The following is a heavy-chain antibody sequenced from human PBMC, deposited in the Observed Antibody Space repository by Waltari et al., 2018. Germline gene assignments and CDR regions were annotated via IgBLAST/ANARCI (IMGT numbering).Heavy chain of an antibody. CDR2: INHGGVT. D-gene: IGHD5-12*01. Sequence: QVHLQQWGAGLLKPSETLSLTCDIQGGSLSGYYWSWIRQSPGKGLEWIGEINHGGVTNDGPSLRSRVTISMEKSKNQFSLRLTSVTAADTAVYYCARWRGEGSNYIYYFYGLDVWGQGTTVAVSS. CDR1: GGSLSGYY. CDR3: ARWRGEGSNYIYYFYGLDV. J-gene: IGHJ6*02. V-gene: IGHV4-34*02.